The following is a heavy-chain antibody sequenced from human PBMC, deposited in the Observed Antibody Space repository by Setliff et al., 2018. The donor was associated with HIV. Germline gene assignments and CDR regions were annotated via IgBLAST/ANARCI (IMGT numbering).Heavy chain of an antibody. CDR3: ARRPMVRGFGRYYFAY. CDR1: GGSIGGYS. D-gene: IGHD3-10*01. J-gene: IGHJ4*02. Sequence: SETLSLTCSVSGGSIGGYSWGWIRQSPGKGLEWIGYIYPSTSANYNPSLKSRVRILLDTSKNQFSLRLTSVTAADTAVYFCARRPMVRGFGRYYFAYWGQGTLVTVSS. CDR2: IYPSTSA. V-gene: IGHV4-4*09.